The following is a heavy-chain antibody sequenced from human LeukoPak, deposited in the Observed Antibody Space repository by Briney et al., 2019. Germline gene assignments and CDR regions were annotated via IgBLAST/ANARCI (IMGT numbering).Heavy chain of an antibody. V-gene: IGHV1-69*04. Sequence: SVKVSCKASGGTFSSYAISWGRQAPGQGLEWMGRIIPILGIANYAQKFQGRVTITADKSTSTAYMELSSLRSEDTAVYYCARLTYSSGYLWGQGTLVTVSS. J-gene: IGHJ4*02. D-gene: IGHD3-22*01. CDR1: GGTFSSYA. CDR3: ARLTYSSGYL. CDR2: IIPILGIA.